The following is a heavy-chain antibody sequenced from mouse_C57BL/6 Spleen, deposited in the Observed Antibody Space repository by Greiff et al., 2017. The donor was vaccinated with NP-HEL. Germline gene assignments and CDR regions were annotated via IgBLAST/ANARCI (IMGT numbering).Heavy chain of an antibody. CDR3: ARRGLRLWYFDV. Sequence: QVQLQQPGAELVKPGASVKLSCKASGYTFTSYWMQWVKQRPGQGLEWIGEIDPSDSYTNYNQKFKGKATLTVDTSSSTAYMQLSSLTSEDSAVYYCARRGLRLWYFDVWGTGTTVTVSS. V-gene: IGHV1-50*01. D-gene: IGHD2-12*01. CDR1: GYTFTSYW. J-gene: IGHJ1*03. CDR2: IDPSDSYT.